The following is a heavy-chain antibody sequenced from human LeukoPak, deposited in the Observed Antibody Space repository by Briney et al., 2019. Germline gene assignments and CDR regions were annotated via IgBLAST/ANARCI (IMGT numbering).Heavy chain of an antibody. J-gene: IGHJ5*02. Sequence: GASVKVSCKASGYTFTSYYMHWVRQAPGQGLEWMGIINPSGGSTSYAQKFQGRVTMTRDTSTSTVYMELSSLRSEDTAVYYCARLGGRRGDSVRKGRFDPWGQGTLVTVSS. D-gene: IGHD2-15*01. CDR1: GYTFTSYY. CDR2: INPSGGST. V-gene: IGHV1-46*01. CDR3: ARLGGRRGDSVRKGRFDP.